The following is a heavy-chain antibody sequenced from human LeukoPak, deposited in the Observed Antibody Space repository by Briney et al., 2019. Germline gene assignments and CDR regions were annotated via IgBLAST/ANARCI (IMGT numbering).Heavy chain of an antibody. V-gene: IGHV3-74*01. J-gene: IGHJ6*02. CDR1: GFTFCSHW. CDR2: LKSDGRST. D-gene: IGHD6-13*01. Sequence: GGSLRLSCAASGFTFCSHWMHWVRQAPGKGLVWVSRLKSDGRSTSYADSVKGRFTISRDNAKNTLYLQMNSLRAEDTAVYYCATTIIAATMDVWGQGTTVTVSS. CDR3: ATTIIAATMDV.